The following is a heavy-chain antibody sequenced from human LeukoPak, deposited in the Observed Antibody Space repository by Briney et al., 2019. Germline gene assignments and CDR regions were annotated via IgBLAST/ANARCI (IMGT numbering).Heavy chain of an antibody. CDR3: TKDFAVASYNWFDP. CDR1: GFTFSNYW. D-gene: IGHD5-12*01. Sequence: GGSLRLSCAASGFTFSNYWMSWVRQAPGMGLEWVANIHQDGSERYYVDSVKGRFTISRDNAKNSLYLQMNSLRAEDTAVYYCTKDFAVASYNWFDPWGQGTLVTVSS. CDR2: IHQDGSER. V-gene: IGHV3-7*03. J-gene: IGHJ5*02.